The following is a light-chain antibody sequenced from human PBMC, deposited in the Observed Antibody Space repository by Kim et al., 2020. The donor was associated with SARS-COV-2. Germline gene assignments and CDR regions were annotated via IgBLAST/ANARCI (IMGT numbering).Light chain of an antibody. CDR2: GAS. Sequence: EIQMTQSQSSVSASIGDRLTITCRASQGISNWLAWYQQRPGRAPKLLIYGASSLQSGVPSRFSGTGSGTYFTLTISSLQPEDCATYYCQQTNSFPRTFGQGTRLEIK. V-gene: IGKV1-12*01. CDR3: QQTNSFPRT. J-gene: IGKJ5*01. CDR1: QGISNW.